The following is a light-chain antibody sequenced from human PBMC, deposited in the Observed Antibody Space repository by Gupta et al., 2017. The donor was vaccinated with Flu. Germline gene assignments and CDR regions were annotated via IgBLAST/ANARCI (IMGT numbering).Light chain of an antibody. CDR3: ASWDDSLSGYVV. CDR1: ATIGSNY. Sequence: ATIGSNYVYWYQQFPGTAPKLLISRSDQRPSGVPDRFSGSKSGTSASLAIRGLRSEDEADYYCASWDDSLSGYVVFGGGTKLTVL. J-gene: IGLJ2*01. V-gene: IGLV1-47*01. CDR2: RSD.